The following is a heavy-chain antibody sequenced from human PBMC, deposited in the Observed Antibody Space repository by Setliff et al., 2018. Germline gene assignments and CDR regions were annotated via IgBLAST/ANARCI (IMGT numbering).Heavy chain of an antibody. CDR3: AKITGMVGATPYYFGY. V-gene: IGHV4-39*01. J-gene: IGHJ4*02. D-gene: IGHD1-26*01. CDR1: GGSISSSGYY. CDR2: IYYSGRT. Sequence: SETLSLTCTVSGGSISSSGYYWSWIRLPPGKGLEWIGNIYYSGRTYYNPSLKSRVTISVDTSKNQFSLKLTSVTAADTAVYYCAKITGMVGATPYYFGYWGQGTLVTVSS.